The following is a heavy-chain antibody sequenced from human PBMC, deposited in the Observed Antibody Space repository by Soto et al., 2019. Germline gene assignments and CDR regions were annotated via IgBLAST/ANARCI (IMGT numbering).Heavy chain of an antibody. D-gene: IGHD6-13*01. CDR2: IYYSGST. CDR3: AAHRSWLYYFDY. V-gene: IGHV4-39*01. Sequence: SETLSLTCTVSGGSISSSSYYWGWIRQPPGKGLEWIGSIYYSGSTYYNPSLKSRVTISVDTSKNQFSLKLSSVTAADTAVYYCAAHRSWLYYFDYWGQGTLVTVSS. CDR1: GGSISSSSYY. J-gene: IGHJ4*02.